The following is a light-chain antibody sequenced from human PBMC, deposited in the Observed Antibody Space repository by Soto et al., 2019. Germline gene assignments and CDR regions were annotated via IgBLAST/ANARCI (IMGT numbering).Light chain of an antibody. CDR3: QQYGSSQT. V-gene: IGKV3-15*01. Sequence: EIVMTQSPATLSVSPGERATLSSRASQSVSSNLAWYQQKPGQAPRLIIYGASNRATGIPARFSGSGSGTDFTLTISRLEPEDFAVYCCQQYGSSQTFGQGTKV. J-gene: IGKJ1*01. CDR1: QSVSSN. CDR2: GAS.